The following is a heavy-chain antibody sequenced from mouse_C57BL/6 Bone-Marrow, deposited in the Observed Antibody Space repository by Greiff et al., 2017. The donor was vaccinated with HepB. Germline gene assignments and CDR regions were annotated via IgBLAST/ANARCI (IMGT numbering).Heavy chain of an antibody. CDR1: GYTFTSYW. D-gene: IGHD2-4*01. CDR3: ARSYDYYFDY. Sequence: QVQLQQPGAELVRPGTSVKLSCKASGYTFTSYWMHWVKQRPGQGLEWIGVIDPSDSYTNYNQKFKGKATLTVDTSSSTAYMQLSSLTSEDSAVYYCARSYDYYFDYWGQGTTLTVSS. V-gene: IGHV1-59*01. J-gene: IGHJ2*01. CDR2: IDPSDSYT.